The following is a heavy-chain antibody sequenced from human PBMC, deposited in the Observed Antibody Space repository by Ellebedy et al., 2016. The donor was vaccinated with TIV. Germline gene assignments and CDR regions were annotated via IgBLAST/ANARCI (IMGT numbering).Heavy chain of an antibody. CDR3: ARLRHYGGDSVWFFDL. D-gene: IGHD4-23*01. J-gene: IGHJ2*01. Sequence: MPSETLSLTCTVSGDSMSNYYWSWIRQPPGKPLEWIGYIYYSGSTNYNPSLKSRVTISLDTSKHQFSLRLTSVTAADTAVYYCARLRHYGGDSVWFFDLWGRGTLVTVSS. CDR1: GDSMSNYY. CDR2: IYYSGST. V-gene: IGHV4-59*08.